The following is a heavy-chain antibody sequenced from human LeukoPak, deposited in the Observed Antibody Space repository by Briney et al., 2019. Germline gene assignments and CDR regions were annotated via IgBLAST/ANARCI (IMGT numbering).Heavy chain of an antibody. CDR3: ARGDDESLDH. V-gene: IGHV3-74*01. CDR2: IYTDGSYT. CDR1: GFTFSSHW. J-gene: IGHJ4*02. Sequence: GGSLRLSCAASGFTFSSHWMHWVRQAPGKGLVWVSRIYTDGSYTNYADSVKGRFTISRDNAKNTLSLHMNSLRAEDMAVYYCARGDDESLDHWGQGTLVTVSS. D-gene: IGHD3-16*01.